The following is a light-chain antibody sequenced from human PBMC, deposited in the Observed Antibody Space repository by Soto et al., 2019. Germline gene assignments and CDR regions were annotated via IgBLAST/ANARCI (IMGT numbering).Light chain of an antibody. CDR2: LNADGSH. V-gene: IGLV4-69*01. CDR3: QTWGTGILGHWHSV. J-gene: IGLJ3*02. CDR1: SGHSSYA. Sequence: QPVLTQSPSASASLGASVKLTCTLSSGHSSYAVAWHQQLPEKGPRYFMKLNADGSHTKGDGIPDRFSGSSSGAERYLTISSLHSEANYSTQTWGTGILGHWHSVFGGGTTLTVL.